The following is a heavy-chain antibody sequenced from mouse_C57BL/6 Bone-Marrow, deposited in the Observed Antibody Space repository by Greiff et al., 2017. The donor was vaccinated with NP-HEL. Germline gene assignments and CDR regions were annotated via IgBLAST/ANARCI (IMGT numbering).Heavy chain of an antibody. V-gene: IGHV10-1*01. CDR1: GFSFNTYA. D-gene: IGHD1-1*01. CDR2: IRSKSNNYAT. CDR3: VRDYYGSSSWFAY. Sequence: DVQLVESGGGLVQPKGSLKLSCAASGFSFNTYAMNWVRQAPGKGLEWVARIRSKSNNYATYYADSVKDRFTISRDDSESMLYLQMNNLKTEDTAMYYCVRDYYGSSSWFAYWGQGTLVTVSA. J-gene: IGHJ3*01.